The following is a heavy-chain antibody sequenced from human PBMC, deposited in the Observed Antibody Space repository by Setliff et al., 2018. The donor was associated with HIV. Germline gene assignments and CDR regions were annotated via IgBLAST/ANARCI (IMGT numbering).Heavy chain of an antibody. CDR2: ISGSSTTR. J-gene: IGHJ4*02. D-gene: IGHD1-1*01. CDR3: AKVATWTGTTYYFES. V-gene: IGHV3-48*01. CDR1: GFPFSAYI. Sequence: GGSLRLSCAASGFPFSAYIMNWVRQAPGKGLEWISYISGSSTTRYYADSVKGRCIISRDNAKNSLYLQMNSLRAEDTAVYYCAKVATWTGTTYYFESWGQGTLVTVSS.